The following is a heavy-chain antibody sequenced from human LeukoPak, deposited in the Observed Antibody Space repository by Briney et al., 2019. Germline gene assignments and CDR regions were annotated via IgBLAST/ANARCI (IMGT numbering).Heavy chain of an antibody. J-gene: IGHJ4*02. V-gene: IGHV3-74*01. CDR1: GFTFSTFW. CDR2: INHDGSST. D-gene: IGHD1-26*01. CDR3: ARGILVGALDY. Sequence: PGGSLRLSCATSGFTFSTFWMHWVRQAPGEGLVWVSRINHDGSSTNYADSVKGRFTISRDNSKNTLYLQMNSLRAEGTAVYYCARGILVGALDYWGQGTLVTVSS.